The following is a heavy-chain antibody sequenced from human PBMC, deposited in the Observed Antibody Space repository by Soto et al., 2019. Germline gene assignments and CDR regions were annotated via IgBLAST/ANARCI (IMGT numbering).Heavy chain of an antibody. Sequence: SETLSLTCSIYSGSFSVYYWSWIRQPPGKGLEWIGEISQSGNTNYSPSLKSRVSISIDTSKKQFSLTLASVSAADTAVYYCARAPKVSGSSQTRPDFWGQGTLVTVSS. D-gene: IGHD6-6*01. CDR3: ARAPKVSGSSQTRPDF. CDR2: ISQSGNT. V-gene: IGHV4-34*01. J-gene: IGHJ4*02. CDR1: SGSFSVYY.